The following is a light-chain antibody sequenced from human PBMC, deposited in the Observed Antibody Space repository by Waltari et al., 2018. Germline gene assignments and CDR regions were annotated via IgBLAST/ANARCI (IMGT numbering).Light chain of an antibody. J-gene: IGKJ2*02. CDR3: QKYNNWPLST. Sequence: EIVRTQSPASQSVSPGERATLSCRASQSVSSNLAWYQQKPGQAPRLLIYGASTRATGIPARFSGSGSGTEFTLTISSLQSEDFAVYSCQKYNNWPLSTFVQRNKLEIK. CDR1: QSVSSN. V-gene: IGKV3-15*01. CDR2: GAS.